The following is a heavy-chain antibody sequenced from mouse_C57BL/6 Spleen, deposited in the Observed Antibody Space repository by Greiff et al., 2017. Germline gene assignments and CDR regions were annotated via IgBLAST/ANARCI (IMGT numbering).Heavy chain of an antibody. J-gene: IGHJ1*03. D-gene: IGHD1-1*01. Sequence: EVQLQQSGTVLARPGASVKMSCKTSGYTFTSYWMHWVKQRPGQGLEWIGAIYPGNSDTSYNQKFKGKAKLTAVTSASTAYMELSSLTNEDSAVYYCTRGAYYGSRVFDVWGTGTTVTVSS. CDR1: GYTFTSYW. CDR2: IYPGNSDT. CDR3: TRGAYYGSRVFDV. V-gene: IGHV1-5*01.